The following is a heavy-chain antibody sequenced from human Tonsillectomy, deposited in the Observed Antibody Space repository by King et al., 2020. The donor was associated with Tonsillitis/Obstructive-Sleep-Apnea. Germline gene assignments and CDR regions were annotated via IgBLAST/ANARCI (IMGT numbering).Heavy chain of an antibody. J-gene: IGHJ6*03. V-gene: IGHV7-4-1*02. CDR1: GYTFTKYA. CDR2: SNTNTGNQ. CDR3: ARDLPYNYYIDL. Sequence: VQLVESGSELEKPGASVKVSCTASGYTFTKYAMNWVRQAPGQGLEWMGWSNTNTGNQTYAQSFKGRFVLSLDTAVNTAYLQLSSITAEDTAVYYCARDLPYNYYIDLWGKGTADTVFS.